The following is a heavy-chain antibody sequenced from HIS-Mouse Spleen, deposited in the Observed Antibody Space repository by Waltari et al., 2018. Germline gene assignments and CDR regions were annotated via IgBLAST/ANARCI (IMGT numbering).Heavy chain of an antibody. J-gene: IGHJ4*02. Sequence: VQLLESGGGLSQPGVSLRVSCSVSGFTLSSYWLSWVRQAPVKGLEWVANIKQDGSEKYYVDSVKGRFTISRDNAKNSLYLQMNSLRAEDTAVYYCARRRSDFDYWGQGTLVTVSS. CDR1: GFTLSSYW. V-gene: IGHV3-7*01. CDR2: IKQDGSEK. CDR3: ARRRSDFDY.